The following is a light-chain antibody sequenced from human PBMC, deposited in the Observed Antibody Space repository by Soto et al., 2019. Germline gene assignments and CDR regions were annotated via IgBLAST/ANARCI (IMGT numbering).Light chain of an antibody. Sequence: QSVLTQPASVSGSPGQSITISCTGTSSDVGGYNYVSWYQQHPGKAPKLMIYDVSHRPSGVSNRFSGSKSGNTASLTISGLQADDEADYYCSSYTSSGTNVFGTGTKLTVL. CDR1: SSDVGGYNY. CDR2: DVS. V-gene: IGLV2-14*01. J-gene: IGLJ1*01. CDR3: SSYTSSGTNV.